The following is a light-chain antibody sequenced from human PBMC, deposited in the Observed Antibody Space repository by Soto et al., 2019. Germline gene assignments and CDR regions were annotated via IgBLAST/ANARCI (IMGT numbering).Light chain of an antibody. V-gene: IGKV3-15*01. CDR1: QSVSTD. J-gene: IGKJ2*01. CDR3: HQYNKWPPT. CDR2: GAS. Sequence: ELVMTQSPASLSVSPGERATLSCRATQSVSTDLAWYQQKPGQAPRLLIYGASTRATDIAARFSDSGSGTEFTLTISSLQSEDFALYYCHQYNKWPPTFGQGTRLEIK.